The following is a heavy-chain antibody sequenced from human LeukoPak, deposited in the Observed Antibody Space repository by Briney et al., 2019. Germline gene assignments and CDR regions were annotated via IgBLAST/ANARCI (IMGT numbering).Heavy chain of an antibody. CDR3: ARDLTWYPLFDAFDI. CDR1: GYTFTSYY. CDR2: INPSGGST. V-gene: IGHV1-46*01. D-gene: IGHD6-13*01. J-gene: IGHJ3*02. Sequence: ASVKVSCKASGYTFTSYYMHWVRQAPGQGLEWMGIINPSGGSTSYAQKFQGRVTMTRDTSTSTVYMELSSLRSEDTAVYYCARDLTWYPLFDAFDIWGQGTMVTVSS.